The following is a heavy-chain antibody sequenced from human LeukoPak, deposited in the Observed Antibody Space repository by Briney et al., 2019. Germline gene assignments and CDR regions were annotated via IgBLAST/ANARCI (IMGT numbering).Heavy chain of an antibody. CDR3: ARDLQPDDAFDI. Sequence: GSLRLSCAASGFTFSSYSMHWVRQAPGKGLEWVSSISSSSSYIYYADSVKGRFTISRDNAKNSLYLQMNSLRAEDTAVYYCARDLQPDDAFDIWGQGTMVTVSS. V-gene: IGHV3-21*01. CDR1: GFTFSSYS. CDR2: ISSSSSYI. J-gene: IGHJ3*02.